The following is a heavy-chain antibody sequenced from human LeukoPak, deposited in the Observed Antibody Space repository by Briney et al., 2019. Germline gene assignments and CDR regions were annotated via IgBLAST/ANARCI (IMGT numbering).Heavy chain of an antibody. D-gene: IGHD1-26*01. V-gene: IGHV4-31*03. CDR2: IYYSGST. J-gene: IGHJ4*02. Sequence: PSETLSLTCTVSGGSIRSGGYYWSWIRQHPGKGLEWIGYIYYSGSTYYNPSLKSRVTISVDTSKNQFSLKLSSVTAADTAVYYCARTNSGSYFSLGVARNFDYWGQGTLVTVSS. CDR3: ARTNSGSYFSLGVARNFDY. CDR1: GGSIRSGGYY.